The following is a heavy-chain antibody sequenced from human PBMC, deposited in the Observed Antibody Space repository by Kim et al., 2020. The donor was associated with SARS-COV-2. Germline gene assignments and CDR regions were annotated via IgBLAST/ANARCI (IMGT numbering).Heavy chain of an antibody. CDR2: ISSSSSYI. J-gene: IGHJ6*02. V-gene: IGHV3-21*01. Sequence: GGSLRLSCAASGFTFSSYSMNWVRQAPGKGLEWVSSISSSSSYIYYADSVKGRFTISRDNAKNSLYLQMNSLRAEDTAVYYCARARESGYYYYYYYGMDVWGQGTTVTVSS. D-gene: IGHD3-22*01. CDR3: ARARESGYYYYYYYGMDV. CDR1: GFTFSSYS.